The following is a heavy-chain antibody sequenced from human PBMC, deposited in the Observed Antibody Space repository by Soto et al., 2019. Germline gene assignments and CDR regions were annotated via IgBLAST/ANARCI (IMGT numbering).Heavy chain of an antibody. J-gene: IGHJ5*02. CDR2: ISAYNGNT. CDR1: GYTFTSYG. V-gene: IGHV1-18*01. CDR3: AREGDLNIDFDWLPANP. Sequence: GASVKVSCKASGYTFTSYGISWVRQAPGQGLEWMGWISAYNGNTNYAQKLQGRVTMTTGTSTSTAYMELRSLRSDDTAVYYCAREGDLNIDFDWLPANPWGQGTLVTVSS. D-gene: IGHD3-9*01.